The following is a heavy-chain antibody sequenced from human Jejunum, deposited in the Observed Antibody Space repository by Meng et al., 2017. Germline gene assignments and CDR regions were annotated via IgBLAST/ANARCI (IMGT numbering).Heavy chain of an antibody. CDR2: IYQSGTT. D-gene: IGHD3-22*01. Sequence: LVKPLGYLPRSRYCTWVPIRYRSSWVPQSPVKGLEWIGDIYQSGTTNYNPSPQSRVTIKVDKYENQFPLKLRSVTAADTALYYCARVQGDFYDNDTYYSYFAYLGPGALVTVSS. V-gene: IGHV4-4*02. CDR1: WVPIRYR. CDR3: ARVQGDFYDNDTYYSYFAY. J-gene: IGHJ4*02.